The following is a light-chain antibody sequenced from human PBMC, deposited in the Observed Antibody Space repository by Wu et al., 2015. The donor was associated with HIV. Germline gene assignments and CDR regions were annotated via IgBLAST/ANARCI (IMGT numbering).Light chain of an antibody. CDR1: YSVSNN. CDR2: SAS. Sequence: IVLTQSPGTLSLSPGERATLSCRASYSVSNNLVWFQQKPGHPPRLLISSASTRATGIPARFSGSGSGTEFSLTISSMQSEDSAIYFCQQYNNWPRTFGQGTKVEI. J-gene: IGKJ1*01. CDR3: QQYNNWPRT. V-gene: IGKV3-15*01.